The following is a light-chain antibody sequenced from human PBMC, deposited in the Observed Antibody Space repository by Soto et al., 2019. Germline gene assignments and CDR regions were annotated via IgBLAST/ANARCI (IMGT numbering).Light chain of an antibody. V-gene: IGKV3D-15*01. CDR3: QQYNNWPPIT. J-gene: IGKJ5*01. Sequence: ETVMTQSPATLPVSPGERATLSCRASQIVSSNLAGYHQKPGQAPRLLIYGASTRATGIPARFSGSESGSEFTLTISSLQSEDFAVYYCQQYNNWPPITFGQGTRLEIK. CDR1: QIVSSN. CDR2: GAS.